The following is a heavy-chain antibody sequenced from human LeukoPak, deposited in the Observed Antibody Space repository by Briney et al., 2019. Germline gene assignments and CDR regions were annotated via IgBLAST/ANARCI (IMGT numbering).Heavy chain of an antibody. V-gene: IGHV3-30*03. CDR2: ISYDGSNK. CDR3: ARQRRGRGVAYSDIDAFDI. J-gene: IGHJ3*02. Sequence: GGSLRLSCAASGFTFSSYGMHWVRQAPGKGLEWVAVISYDGSNKYYADSVKGRFTISRDNSKNTLYLQMNSLRAEDTAVYYCARQRRGRGVAYSDIDAFDIWGQGTMVTVSS. D-gene: IGHD3-10*01. CDR1: GFTFSSYG.